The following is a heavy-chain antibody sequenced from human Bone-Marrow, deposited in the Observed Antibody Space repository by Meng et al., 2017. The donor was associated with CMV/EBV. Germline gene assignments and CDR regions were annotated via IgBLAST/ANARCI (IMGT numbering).Heavy chain of an antibody. CDR1: GGSLSGYYY. CDR2: INHSGST. Sequence: SETLSLTCAVYGGSLSGYYYWSWIRQPPGKGLEWIGEINHSGSTNYNPSLKSRVIMSLDTSKNQVSLKVSSVTAADTAVYYCARARGGFIVGRIDSWGQGSLVTVSS. J-gene: IGHJ4*02. CDR3: ARARGGFIVGRIDS. V-gene: IGHV4-34*01. D-gene: IGHD1-26*01.